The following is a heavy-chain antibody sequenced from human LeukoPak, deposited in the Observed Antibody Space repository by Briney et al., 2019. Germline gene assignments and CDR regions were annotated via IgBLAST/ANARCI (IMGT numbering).Heavy chain of an antibody. V-gene: IGHV3-30-3*01. D-gene: IGHD3-16*02. J-gene: IGHJ4*02. CDR3: ARDTRWDYVWGSYRYPLALDY. CDR2: ISYDGSNK. Sequence: GGSLRLSCAAPGFTFSSYAMHWVRQAPGKGLEWVAVISYDGSNKYYADSVKGRFTISRDNSKNTLYLQMNSLRAEDTAVYYCARDTRWDYVWGSYRYPLALDYWGQGTLVTVSS. CDR1: GFTFSSYA.